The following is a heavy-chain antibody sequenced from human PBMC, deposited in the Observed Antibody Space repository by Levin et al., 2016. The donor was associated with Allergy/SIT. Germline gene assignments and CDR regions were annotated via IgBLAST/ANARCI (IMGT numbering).Heavy chain of an antibody. Sequence: WVRQAPGQGLEWMGIINPSGGSTSYAQKFQGRVTMTRDTSTSTVYMELSSLRSEDTAVYYCARVLIGDHTYYYYYGMDVWGQGTTVTVSS. V-gene: IGHV1-46*01. CDR3: ARVLIGDHTYYYYYGMDV. D-gene: IGHD4-17*01. J-gene: IGHJ6*02. CDR2: INPSGGST.